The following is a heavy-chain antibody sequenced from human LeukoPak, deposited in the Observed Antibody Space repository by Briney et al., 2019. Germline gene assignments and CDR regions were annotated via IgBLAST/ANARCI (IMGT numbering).Heavy chain of an antibody. CDR1: GYTFTSYG. CDR2: ISAYNGST. V-gene: IGHV1-18*01. J-gene: IGHJ4*02. Sequence: ASVKVSCKASGYTFTSYGISWVRQAPGQGLEWMGWISAYNGSTNYAQKLQGRVTMTTDTSTSTAYMELRSLRSDDTAVYYCARDLGITMVRGVFDYWGQGTLVTVSS. CDR3: ARDLGITMVRGVFDY. D-gene: IGHD3-10*01.